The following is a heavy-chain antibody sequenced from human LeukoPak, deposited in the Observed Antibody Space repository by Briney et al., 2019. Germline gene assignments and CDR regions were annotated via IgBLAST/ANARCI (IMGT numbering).Heavy chain of an antibody. CDR1: GFTVSTYA. CDR3: AKGRDSGSFNELEY. V-gene: IGHV3-23*01. J-gene: IGHJ4*02. Sequence: GESLRLSCARSGFTVSTYAMSWVRHAPGEGLEWVSGIKSRSRRTFYADSVKGRFTISRDNSRNTLYLQMNSLRGDDTAVYYCAKGRDSGSFNELEYWGQGTLVTVSS. CDR2: IKSRSRRT. D-gene: IGHD3-10*01.